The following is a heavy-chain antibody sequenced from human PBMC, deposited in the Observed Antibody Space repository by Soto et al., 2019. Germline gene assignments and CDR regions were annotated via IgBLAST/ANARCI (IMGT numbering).Heavy chain of an antibody. CDR2: INHSGST. J-gene: IGHJ4*02. CDR1: GGSFSGEY. D-gene: IGHD6-19*01. CDR3: ARGSLSIAVAGTRYFDY. V-gene: IGHV4-34*01. Sequence: PSETLSLTCAVYGGSFSGEYWSWIRQPPGKGLEWIGEINHSGSTNYNPSLKSRVTISVDTSKNQFSLKLSSVTAADTAVYYCARGSLSIAVAGTRYFDYWGQGTLVTVSS.